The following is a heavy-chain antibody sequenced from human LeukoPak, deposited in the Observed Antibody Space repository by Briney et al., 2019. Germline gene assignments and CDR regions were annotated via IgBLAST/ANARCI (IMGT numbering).Heavy chain of an antibody. D-gene: IGHD1-14*01. CDR2: IKQDGSEK. V-gene: IGHV3-7*04. J-gene: IGHJ4*02. CDR1: GFTFNNYW. Sequence: GGSLRLSCAASGFTFNNYWMSWVRQAPGKGLEWVANIKQDGSEKYYEDSVKGRFIISRDNAKNSLYLQMNSLRAEDTALYYCARHNPLWGYWGQGALVTVSS. CDR3: ARHNPLWGY.